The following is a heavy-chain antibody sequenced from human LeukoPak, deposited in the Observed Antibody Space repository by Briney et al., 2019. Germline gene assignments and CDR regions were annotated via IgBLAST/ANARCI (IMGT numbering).Heavy chain of an antibody. D-gene: IGHD3-10*01. V-gene: IGHV4-39*07. CDR2: IYYSGST. CDR3: ARGLNWFDP. J-gene: IGHJ5*02. Sequence: SETLSLTCTVSGGSISSSSYYWGWIRQPPGKGLEWIGSIYYSGSTYYNPSLKSRVTIAVDTSKNQFSLKLSSVTAADTAVYYCARGLNWFDPWGQGTLVTVSS. CDR1: GGSISSSSYY.